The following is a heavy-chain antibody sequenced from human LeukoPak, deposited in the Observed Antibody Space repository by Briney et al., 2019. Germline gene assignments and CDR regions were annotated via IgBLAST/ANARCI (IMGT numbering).Heavy chain of an antibody. Sequence: ASVKVSCKASGYTFTGYAMNWVRQAPGQGLEWMGWINTKTGNPTYAQGFTGRFVFSLDTSVSTAYLQINSLKAEDTAVYYCFLWFGEFDPWGQGTLVTVSS. J-gene: IGHJ5*02. D-gene: IGHD3-10*01. CDR1: GYTFTGYA. CDR2: INTKTGNP. V-gene: IGHV7-4-1*02. CDR3: FLWFGEFDP.